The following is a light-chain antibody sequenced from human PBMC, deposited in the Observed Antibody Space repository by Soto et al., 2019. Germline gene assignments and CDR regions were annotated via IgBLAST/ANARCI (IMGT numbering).Light chain of an antibody. CDR2: KAS. CDR3: QHYNSYSEA. V-gene: IGKV1-5*03. J-gene: IGKJ1*01. Sequence: EIQVTQSPSTLSGSVGDRVTITCRASQTISSWLAWYQQKPGKAPKLLIYKASTLKSGVPSRFSGSGSGTEFTLTIVSLQPDDFATYYCQHYNSYSEAFGQGTRWIS. CDR1: QTISSW.